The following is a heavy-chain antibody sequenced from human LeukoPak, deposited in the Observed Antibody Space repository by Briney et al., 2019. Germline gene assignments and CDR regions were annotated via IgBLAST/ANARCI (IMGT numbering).Heavy chain of an antibody. J-gene: IGHJ6*04. Sequence: GGSLRLSCAASGFTFDDYAMSWGRQAPGKGLECVSGINWNGGSTGYAASVKGRFTISRDNAKNSLYLQMNSLRAEDTAVYYCAELGITMIGGVWGKGTTVTISS. CDR3: AELGITMIGGV. CDR2: INWNGGST. V-gene: IGHV3-20*04. D-gene: IGHD3-10*02. CDR1: GFTFDDYA.